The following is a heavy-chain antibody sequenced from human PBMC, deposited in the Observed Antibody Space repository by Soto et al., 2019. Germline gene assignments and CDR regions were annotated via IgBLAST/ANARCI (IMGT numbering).Heavy chain of an antibody. V-gene: IGHV1-69*01. D-gene: IGHD3-3*01. Sequence: QVQLVQSGAEVKKPGSSVKVSCETSGGTLKNQAITWVRQAPGQGLEWMGGFLPPFNITNYAEKFQGRLTITPDEARRTSCMALGTLTSPDTAVYFCASPTPPPIVFGFEVSGQGTMVTVSS. CDR2: FLPPFNIT. CDR3: ASPTPPPIVFGFEV. CDR1: GGTLKNQA. J-gene: IGHJ3*01.